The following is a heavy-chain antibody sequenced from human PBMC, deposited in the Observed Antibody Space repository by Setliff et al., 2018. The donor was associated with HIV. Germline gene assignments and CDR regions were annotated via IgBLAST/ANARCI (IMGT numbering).Heavy chain of an antibody. V-gene: IGHV4-59*11. CDR2: IYYSGST. CDR1: GGSISSHF. D-gene: IGHD3-9*01. Sequence: NPSETLSLTCTVSGGSISSHFWSWIRQPPGKGLEWIGSIYYSGSTNYNPSLKSRVTISVVTSKNQFSLKLSSVTAADTAVYYCAREVVGGYDILTGYYNSFDYWGQGTLVTVSS. J-gene: IGHJ4*02. CDR3: AREVVGGYDILTGYYNSFDY.